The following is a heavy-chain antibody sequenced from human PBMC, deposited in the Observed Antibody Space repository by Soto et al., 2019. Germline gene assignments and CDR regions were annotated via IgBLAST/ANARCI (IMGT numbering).Heavy chain of an antibody. CDR1: GGTFSSYT. CDR2: IIPILGIA. CDR3: ARESVSSNYGMDV. V-gene: IGHV1-69*08. Sequence: QVQLVQSGAEVKKPGSSVKVSCKASGGTFSSYTISWVRQAPGQGLEWMGRIIPILGIANYTQKFQGRVTITADKSTSTAYMELSSLRSEDTAVYYCARESVSSNYGMDVWGQGTTVTVSS. J-gene: IGHJ6*02. D-gene: IGHD6-13*01.